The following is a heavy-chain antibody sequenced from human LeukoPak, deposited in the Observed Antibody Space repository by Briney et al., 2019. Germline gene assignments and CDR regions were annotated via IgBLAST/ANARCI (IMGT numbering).Heavy chain of an antibody. CDR3: ARDVRDYYDSSPGAFDI. D-gene: IGHD3-22*01. CDR1: GYSFSDYY. Sequence: ASVKVSCKASGYSFSDYYLHWVRQAPGQELEWMGWINPNSGGTDYAQKFQGRVTMTTDTSTSTAYMELRSLRSDDTAVYYCARDVRDYYDSSPGAFDIWGQGTMVTVSS. CDR2: INPNSGGT. J-gene: IGHJ3*02. V-gene: IGHV1-2*02.